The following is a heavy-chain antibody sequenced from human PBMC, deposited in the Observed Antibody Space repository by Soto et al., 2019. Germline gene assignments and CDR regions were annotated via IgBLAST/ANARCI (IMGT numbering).Heavy chain of an antibody. CDR2: INSDGSST. CDR1: GFTFSSYW. CDR3: AVAVAGPTAIGY. D-gene: IGHD6-19*01. J-gene: IGHJ4*02. V-gene: IGHV3-74*01. Sequence: PGGSQRLSCAASGFTFSSYWVHWVRQAPGKGLVWVSRINSDGSSTSYADSVKGRFTISRDNAENTLYLQMNSLRAEDTAVYYCAVAVAGPTAIGYWGQGTLVTVPQ.